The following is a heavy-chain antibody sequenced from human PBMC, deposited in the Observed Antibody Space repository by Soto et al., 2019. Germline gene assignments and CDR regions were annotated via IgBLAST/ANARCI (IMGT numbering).Heavy chain of an antibody. J-gene: IGHJ4*02. CDR1: GGTFSSYA. CDR3: APGRITGTPSFDY. CDR2: IIPIFGTA. Sequence: QVQLVQSGAEVKKPGSSVQVSCKASGGTFSSYAISWVRQAPGQGLEWMGGIIPIFGTATYAQTLQGRVTITADESTSTAYMELSSLRSEDTAVYYCAPGRITGTPSFDYWGQGTLVTVSS. D-gene: IGHD1-7*01. V-gene: IGHV1-69*12.